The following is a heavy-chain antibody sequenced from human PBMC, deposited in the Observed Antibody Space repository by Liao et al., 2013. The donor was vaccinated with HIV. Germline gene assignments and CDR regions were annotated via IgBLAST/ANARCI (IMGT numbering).Heavy chain of an antibody. CDR2: IYYSGST. CDR1: GGSFSGYY. CDR3: ARGGTRLSMIVVTKRGGAFDI. D-gene: IGHD3-22*01. V-gene: IGHV4-34*01. Sequence: QVQLQQRGAGLLKPSETLSLTCAVYGGSFSGYYWSWIRQPPGKGLEWIGYIYYSGSTNYNPSLKTRVTISVDTSKNQFSLKLSSVTAADTAVYYCARGGTRLSMIVVTKRGGAFDIWGQGTMVTVSS. J-gene: IGHJ3*02.